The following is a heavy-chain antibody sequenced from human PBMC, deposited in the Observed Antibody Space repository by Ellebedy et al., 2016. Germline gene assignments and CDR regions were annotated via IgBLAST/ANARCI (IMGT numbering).Heavy chain of an antibody. CDR1: GFTFGSYW. CDR2: IKQDGSQI. J-gene: IGHJ4*02. Sequence: GGSLRLSCAASGFTFGSYWMYWVRQAPGKGLEWVANIKQDGSQIQYVDSVKGRFTISRDNAKNSLYLQMNSLRAEDTAVYYCAGGSGWLCDQWGQGTLVTVSS. CDR3: AGGSGWLCDQ. V-gene: IGHV3-7*01. D-gene: IGHD6-19*01.